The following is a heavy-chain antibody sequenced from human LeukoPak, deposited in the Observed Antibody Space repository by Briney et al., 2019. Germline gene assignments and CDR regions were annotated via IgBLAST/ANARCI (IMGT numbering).Heavy chain of an antibody. CDR3: ARDNDSGIFDY. V-gene: IGHV1-69*06. CDR2: IIPIFGTA. Sequence: ASVKVSCKASGGTFSSYAISWVRQAPGQGLEWMGGIIPIFGTANYAQKFQGRVTITADKSASTAYMELSSLRSEDTAVYYCARDNDSGIFDYWGQGTLVTVSS. CDR1: GGTFSSYA. J-gene: IGHJ4*02. D-gene: IGHD3-22*01.